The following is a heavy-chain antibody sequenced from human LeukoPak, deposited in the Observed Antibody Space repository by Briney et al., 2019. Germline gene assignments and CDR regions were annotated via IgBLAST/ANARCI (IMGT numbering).Heavy chain of an antibody. J-gene: IGHJ4*02. D-gene: IGHD4-17*01. CDR3: ARDRYGALFDY. V-gene: IGHV3-7*03. CDR2: IKQDGSEK. Sequence: GGSLRLSCAASGFTFSSYAMSWVRQAPGKGLEWVANIKQDGSEKYYVDSVKGRFTISRDNAKNSLYLQMNSLRAEDTAVYYCARDRYGALFDYWGQGTLVTVSS. CDR1: GFTFSSYA.